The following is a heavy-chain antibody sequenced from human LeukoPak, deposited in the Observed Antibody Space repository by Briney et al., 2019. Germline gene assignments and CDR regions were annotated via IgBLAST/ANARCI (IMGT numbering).Heavy chain of an antibody. CDR1: GGTFSSYA. CDR3: AILGPVEMATTNDAFDI. D-gene: IGHD5-24*01. J-gene: IGHJ3*02. CDR2: IIPILGIA. Sequence: SVKVSCKASGGTFSSYAISWVRQAPGQGLEWMGRIIPILGIANYAQKFQGRVTITADKSTSTAYMELSSLRSEDTAVYYCAILGPVEMATTNDAFDIWGQGTMVTVSS. V-gene: IGHV1-69*04.